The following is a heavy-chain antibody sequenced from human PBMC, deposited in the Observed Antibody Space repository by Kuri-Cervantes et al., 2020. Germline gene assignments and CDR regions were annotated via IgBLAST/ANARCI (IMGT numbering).Heavy chain of an antibody. V-gene: IGHV2-70D*14. D-gene: IGHD3-22*01. CDR1: GFSLSTSGMR. CDR3: ARHSNYYDSSGYHLDY. Sequence: SGPTLVKPTQTLTLTCTFSGFSLSTSGMRVSWIRQPPGKALEWLARIDWDDDKFYSTSLKTRLTISKDTSKNQVVLTMTNMDPVDTATYYCARHSNYYDSSGYHLDYWGQGTLVTVSS. J-gene: IGHJ4*02. CDR2: IDWDDDK.